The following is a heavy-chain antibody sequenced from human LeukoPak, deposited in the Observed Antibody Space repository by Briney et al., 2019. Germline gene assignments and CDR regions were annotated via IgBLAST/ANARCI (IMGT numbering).Heavy chain of an antibody. Sequence: GGSLRPSCAASGFTFSSYSMNWVRQAPGKGLEWVSYISSSSSTIYYADSVKGRFTISRDNAKNSLYLQMNSLRAEDTAVYYCARDTRWLVRHWGQGTLVTVSS. J-gene: IGHJ4*02. CDR3: ARDTRWLVRH. CDR1: GFTFSSYS. CDR2: ISSSSSTI. D-gene: IGHD5-24*01. V-gene: IGHV3-48*04.